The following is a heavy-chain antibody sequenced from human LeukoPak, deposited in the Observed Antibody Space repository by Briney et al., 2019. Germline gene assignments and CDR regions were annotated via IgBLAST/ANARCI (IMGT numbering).Heavy chain of an antibody. CDR2: IKQDGSDL. CDR3: ARGMYSGSSPADY. D-gene: IGHD1-26*01. Sequence: GGSLRLSCAASGFTFSTYGMHWVRQAPGKGLEWVANIKQDGSDLYYLGSVKGRFTISRDNSKNTLYLQMNSLRAEDTAVYYCARGMYSGSSPADYWGQGTLVTVSS. J-gene: IGHJ4*02. CDR1: GFTFSTYG. V-gene: IGHV3-7*03.